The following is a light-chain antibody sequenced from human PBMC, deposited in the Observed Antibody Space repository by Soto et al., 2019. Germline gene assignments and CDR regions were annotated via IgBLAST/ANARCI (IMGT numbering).Light chain of an antibody. Sequence: DIVMTQSPDSLAVSLGERATINCKSSQSVLYSSNNKNYLAWYQQKPGQPPKLLIYWASTRESGVPDRFSGSGSGTDFTLTISSLQAEDVAVYYCQQYYSTPTFGQGTRRRL. CDR3: QQYYSTPT. CDR1: QSVLYSSNNKNY. CDR2: WAS. V-gene: IGKV4-1*01. J-gene: IGKJ5*01.